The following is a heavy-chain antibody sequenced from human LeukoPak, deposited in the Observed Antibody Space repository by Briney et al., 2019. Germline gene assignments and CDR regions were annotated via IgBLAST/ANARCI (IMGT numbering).Heavy chain of an antibody. Sequence: GGSLRLSCAASGFAFTNFAMSWVRQAPGKGLEWVSALSGSGNATYYADFVRGRFTISRDNSKNILYLQMNSLLAEDTAVYFCASQMAATSHWGQGILVTVSS. CDR3: ASQMAATSH. J-gene: IGHJ4*02. CDR2: LSGSGNAT. D-gene: IGHD5-24*01. CDR1: GFAFTNFA. V-gene: IGHV3-23*01.